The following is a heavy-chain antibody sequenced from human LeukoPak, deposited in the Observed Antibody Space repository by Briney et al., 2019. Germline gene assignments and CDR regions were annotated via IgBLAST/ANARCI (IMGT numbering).Heavy chain of an antibody. Sequence: KSSETLSLTCTASGGSMTYYDWRWIRQPPRKGLEWIGFIYSSGSTTYNPSLASRVTISGDTSKKQYSLKLSSVTAADTAVYYCARRRGSDISRLYYYYMDVWGKGTTVTVSS. D-gene: IGHD3-9*01. CDR1: GGSMTYYD. CDR3: ARRRGSDISRLYYYYMDV. CDR2: IYSSGST. V-gene: IGHV4-59*08. J-gene: IGHJ6*03.